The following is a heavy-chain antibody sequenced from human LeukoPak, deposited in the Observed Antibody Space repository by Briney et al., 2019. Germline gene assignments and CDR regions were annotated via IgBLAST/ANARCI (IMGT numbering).Heavy chain of an antibody. Sequence: SETLSLTCAVYGGSFSGYYWSWIRQPPGKGLEWIGEINHSGSTNYNPSLKSRVTISVDTSKNQFSLKLSSVTAADTAVYYCARGTVTFSYWGQGTLVTVSS. D-gene: IGHD4-11*01. V-gene: IGHV4-34*01. J-gene: IGHJ4*02. CDR2: INHSGST. CDR3: ARGTVTFSY. CDR1: GGSFSGYY.